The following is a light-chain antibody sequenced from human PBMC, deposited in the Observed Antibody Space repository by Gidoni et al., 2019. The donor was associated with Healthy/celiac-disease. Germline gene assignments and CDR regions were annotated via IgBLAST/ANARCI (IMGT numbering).Light chain of an antibody. V-gene: IGLV1-47*01. CDR1: SSNIGSNH. CDR2: RNN. CDR3: AAWDDSLSGVV. Sequence: QSVLTQPPSASGTPGQGVTISCSGSSSNIGSNHVYWYQHLPGTAPKLLTYRNNQRPSGVPDRFSGSKSGTSASLAISGLRSEDEADYYCAAWDDSLSGVVFGGGTKLTVL. J-gene: IGLJ2*01.